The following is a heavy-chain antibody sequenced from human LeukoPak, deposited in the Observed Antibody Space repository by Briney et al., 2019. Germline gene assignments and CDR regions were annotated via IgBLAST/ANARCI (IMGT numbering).Heavy chain of an antibody. CDR1: GFSVSIKY. CDR2: LYSSGTT. CDR3: ARSEYSSDSSTYRPFDF. Sequence: GGSLRLSCAASGFSVSIKYVNWVRQAPGKGLEWVSILYSSGTTYYATSVKGRFTISRDNSENKLYLQMNSLRAEDTAVYFCARSEYSSDSSTYRPFDFWGQGTLVTVSS. V-gene: IGHV3-53*01. D-gene: IGHD3-22*01. J-gene: IGHJ4*02.